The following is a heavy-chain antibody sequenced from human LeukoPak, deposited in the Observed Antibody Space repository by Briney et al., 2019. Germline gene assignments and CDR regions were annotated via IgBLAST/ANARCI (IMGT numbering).Heavy chain of an antibody. V-gene: IGHV3-64*04. CDR3: ARADYYDSSGYGWAFDI. CDR2: ISGNGGST. D-gene: IGHD3-22*01. CDR1: GFTFSSYV. J-gene: IGHJ3*02. Sequence: GGSLRLSCSASGFTFSSYVMHWVRQAPGKGLKYVSGISGNGGSTYYADSVKGRFTISRDNSKNTLYLQMNSLRAEDTAVYYCARADYYDSSGYGWAFDIWGQGTMVTVSS.